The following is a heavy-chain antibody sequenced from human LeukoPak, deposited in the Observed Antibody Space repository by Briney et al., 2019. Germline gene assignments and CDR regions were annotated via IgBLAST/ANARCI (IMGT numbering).Heavy chain of an antibody. CDR3: ARASRLYSSSWPPYYYYYMDV. Sequence: KPSETLSLTCTVSGGSISSSSYYWGWIRQPPGKGLEWIGSIYYSGSTYYNPSLKSRVTISVDTSKNQFSLKLSSVTAADTAVYYCARASRLYSSSWPPYYYYYMDVWGKGTTVTVSS. V-gene: IGHV4-39*07. D-gene: IGHD6-13*01. J-gene: IGHJ6*03. CDR1: GGSISSSSYY. CDR2: IYYSGST.